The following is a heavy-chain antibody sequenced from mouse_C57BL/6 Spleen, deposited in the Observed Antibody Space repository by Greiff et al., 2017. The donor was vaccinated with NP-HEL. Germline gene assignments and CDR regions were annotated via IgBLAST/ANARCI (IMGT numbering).Heavy chain of an antibody. Sequence: VQLQQSGPELVKPGASVKISCKASGYTFTDYYMNWVKQSHGKSLEWIGDINPNNGGTSYNQKFKGKATLTVDKSSSTAYMELRSLTSEDSAVYYCARWDGYIFAYWGQGTLVTVSA. CDR1: GYTFTDYY. D-gene: IGHD2-3*01. V-gene: IGHV1-26*01. CDR2: INPNNGGT. CDR3: ARWDGYIFAY. J-gene: IGHJ3*01.